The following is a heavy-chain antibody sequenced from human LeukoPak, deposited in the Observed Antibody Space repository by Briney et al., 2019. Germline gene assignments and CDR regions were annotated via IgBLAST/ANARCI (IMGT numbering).Heavy chain of an antibody. V-gene: IGHV3-74*01. J-gene: IGHJ4*02. CDR3: ARDFSGVTGYTYGRGIDS. CDR2: INSDGSST. D-gene: IGHD5-18*01. Sequence: PGGSLRLSCAASGFTFSSYWMHWVRQAPGKGLVWVSRINSDGSSTSYADSVKGRFTISRDNAKNTLYLQMNSLRAEDTAVYYCARDFSGVTGYTYGRGIDSWGQGTLVTVSS. CDR1: GFTFSSYW.